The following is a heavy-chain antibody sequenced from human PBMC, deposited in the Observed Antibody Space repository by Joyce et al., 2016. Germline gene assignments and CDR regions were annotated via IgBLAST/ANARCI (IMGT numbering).Heavy chain of an antibody. CDR1: GYTFSDHY. Sequence: QVQLVHSGAEVKKPGASVKVSCKASGYTFSDHYIHGVRQAPGQGMEWMGWSNPKSGGTNYAEKFEGRVTMTRDTSISIVYMELSRLTADDTAVYHCARGKAYYDYAWGSYRTFDYWGQGTLVTVSS. CDR2: SNPKSGGT. D-gene: IGHD3-16*02. V-gene: IGHV1-2*02. J-gene: IGHJ4*02. CDR3: ARGKAYYDYAWGSYRTFDY.